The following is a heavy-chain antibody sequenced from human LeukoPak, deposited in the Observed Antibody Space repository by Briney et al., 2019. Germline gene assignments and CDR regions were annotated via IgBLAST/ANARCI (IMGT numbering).Heavy chain of an antibody. D-gene: IGHD3-3*01. CDR1: GGSISSSSYY. V-gene: IGHV4-39*01. CDR3: AGYFLEWLYFDY. CDR2: IYYIGST. Sequence: PSETLSLTCTVSGGSISSSSYYWGWIRQPPGKGLEWIGSIYYIGSTYYNPSLKSRVTISIDTSKNQSSLKLSSVTAADTAVYYCAGYFLEWLYFDYWGQGILVTVSS. J-gene: IGHJ4*02.